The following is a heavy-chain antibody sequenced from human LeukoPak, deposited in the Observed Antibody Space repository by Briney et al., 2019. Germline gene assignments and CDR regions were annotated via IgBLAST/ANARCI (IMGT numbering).Heavy chain of an antibody. J-gene: IGHJ4*02. CDR2: IKQDVSEK. Sequence: GGSLRLSCAASGFTFSSFWMSWVRQAPGKGVEWVANIKQDVSEKYYVDSVKGRFTISRDNAKNSLYLHINSLRGEDTAVYYCARDLGDSYGYHYWGQGTLVTVSS. CDR1: GFTFSSFW. CDR3: ARDLGDSYGYHY. V-gene: IGHV3-7*01. D-gene: IGHD5-18*01.